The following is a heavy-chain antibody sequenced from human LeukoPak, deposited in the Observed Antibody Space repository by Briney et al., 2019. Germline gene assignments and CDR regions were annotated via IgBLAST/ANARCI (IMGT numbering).Heavy chain of an antibody. CDR1: GYTFTSYG. J-gene: IGHJ5*02. Sequence: GASVKVSCKASGYTFTSYGISWVRQAPGQGLEWMGWISAYNGNTNYAQKLQGRVTMTTDTSTSTAYMELRSLRSDDTAVYYCASSEQLGTYNFFDPWGQGTLVTVSS. CDR2: ISAYNGNT. D-gene: IGHD6-13*01. CDR3: ASSEQLGTYNFFDP. V-gene: IGHV1-18*01.